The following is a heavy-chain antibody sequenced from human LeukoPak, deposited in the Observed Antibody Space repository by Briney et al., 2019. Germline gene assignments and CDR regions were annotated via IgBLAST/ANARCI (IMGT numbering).Heavy chain of an antibody. CDR2: IIPIFGTA. CDR1: GGTFTSYA. CDR3: AKEAVVTPGVRWFDP. Sequence: SVKVSCKASGGTFTSYAISWVRQAPGQGLEWMGGIIPIFGTANYAQKFQGRVTITADESTSTAYMELSSLRSEDTAVYYCAKEAVVTPGVRWFDPWGQGTLVTVSS. D-gene: IGHD4-23*01. J-gene: IGHJ5*02. V-gene: IGHV1-69*13.